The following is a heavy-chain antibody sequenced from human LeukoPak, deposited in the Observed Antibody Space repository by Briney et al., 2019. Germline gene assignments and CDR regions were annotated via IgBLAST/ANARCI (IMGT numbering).Heavy chain of an antibody. CDR3: ASTYDSSGHGAFDI. V-gene: IGHV3-48*03. D-gene: IGHD3-22*01. CDR1: GFTFSSYE. Sequence: GGSLRLSCAASGFTFSSYEMNWVRQAPGKGLEWASYISSSGSTIYYADSVKGRFTISRDNAKNSLYLQMNSLRAEDTAVYYCASTYDSSGHGAFDIWGQGTMVTVSS. CDR2: ISSSGSTI. J-gene: IGHJ3*02.